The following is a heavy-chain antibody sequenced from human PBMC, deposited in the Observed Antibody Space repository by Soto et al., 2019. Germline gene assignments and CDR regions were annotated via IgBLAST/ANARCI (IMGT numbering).Heavy chain of an antibody. V-gene: IGHV4-4*02. J-gene: IGHJ4*02. CDR3: ATRDYTASPY. D-gene: IGHD2-2*02. CDR2: IHHSGAT. Sequence: QVHLQESGPGLVKPSGTLSLTCAVSGASISDCDWWSWVRQPPGKGLEWIGEIHHSGATNHNSSVKSRVPISLDKSKNHLSLQLNSVTAADTAVYYCATRDYTASPYWGQGILVTVSS. CDR1: GASISDCDW.